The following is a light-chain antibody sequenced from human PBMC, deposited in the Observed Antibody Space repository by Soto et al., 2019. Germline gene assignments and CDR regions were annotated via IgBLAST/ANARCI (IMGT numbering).Light chain of an antibody. J-gene: IGKJ1*01. CDR3: QQYGSSRWT. Sequence: EIVLTQSPGTLSLSPGERATLSCRASQSVSSSYLASYQQNRGQAPRLLIYGASSRAPGIPDRFGGSGSGTDFTLTISRLEPEDFAVYYCQQYGSSRWTFGQGTKVEIK. V-gene: IGKV3-20*01. CDR2: GAS. CDR1: QSVSSSY.